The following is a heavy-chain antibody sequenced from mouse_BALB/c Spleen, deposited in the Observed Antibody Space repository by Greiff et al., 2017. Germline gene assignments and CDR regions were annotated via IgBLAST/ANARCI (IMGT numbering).Heavy chain of an antibody. CDR2: IRNKANGYTT. V-gene: IGHV7-3*02. Sequence: EVKLMESGGGLVQPGGSLRLSCATSGYSFTDYYMSWVRQPPGKALEWLGFIRNKANGYTTEYSVYVKGRFTISRDNSQSILYLQMNTLIAEDSATCDCSRAYYGNSAWFAYWGQGTLVTVSA. J-gene: IGHJ3*01. CDR3: SRAYYGNSAWFAY. D-gene: IGHD2-10*01. CDR1: GYSFTDYY.